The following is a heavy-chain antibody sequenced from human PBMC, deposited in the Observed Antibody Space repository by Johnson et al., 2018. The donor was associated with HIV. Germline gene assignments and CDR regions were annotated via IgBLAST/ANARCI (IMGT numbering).Heavy chain of an antibody. D-gene: IGHD2-15*01. CDR2: ISYDGSNK. CDR1: GFTVSSNY. CDR3: VRVVVVVTTIRVAAFDL. V-gene: IGHV3-30*03. J-gene: IGHJ3*01. Sequence: QMQLVESGGGLIQPGGSLRLSCAASGFTVSSNYMSWVRQAPGKGLEWVAVISYDGSNKYDADSVKGRFTISRDNSKNSLYLQMDSLRAEDTALYYCVRVVVVVTTIRVAAFDLWGQGTMVTVSS.